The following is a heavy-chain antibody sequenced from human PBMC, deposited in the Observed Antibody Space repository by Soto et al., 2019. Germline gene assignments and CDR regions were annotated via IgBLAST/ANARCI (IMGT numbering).Heavy chain of an antibody. D-gene: IGHD4-17*01. CDR3: AKNLAGYGDYYYYYYGMDV. CDR2: ISYDGSNK. V-gene: IGHV3-30*18. J-gene: IGHJ6*02. Sequence: GGSLRLSCAASGFTFSSYGMHWVRQAPGKXLEWVAVISYDGSNKYYADSVKGRFTISRDNSKNTLYLQMNSLRAEDTAVYYCAKNLAGYGDYYYYYYGMDVWGQGTTVTVSS. CDR1: GFTFSSYG.